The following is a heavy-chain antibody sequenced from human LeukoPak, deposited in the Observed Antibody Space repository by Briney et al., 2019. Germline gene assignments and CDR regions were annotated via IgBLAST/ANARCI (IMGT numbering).Heavy chain of an antibody. D-gene: IGHD2-15*01. V-gene: IGHV3-30*19. J-gene: IGHJ4*02. Sequence: PGRSPRLSCAAPGFAFNTHGMHSVRQAPGKGLGWVAVISYDGSKKYYADSVKGRFTISRDNSKSALYLQMNTLRPEDTAVYYCTRDLAVGGTWDYFDYWGQGTLVTVSS. CDR3: TRDLAVGGTWDYFDY. CDR2: ISYDGSKK. CDR1: GFAFNTHG.